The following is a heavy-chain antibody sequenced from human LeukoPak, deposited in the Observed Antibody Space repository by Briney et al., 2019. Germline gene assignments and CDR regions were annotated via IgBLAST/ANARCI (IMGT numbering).Heavy chain of an antibody. CDR2: IKQDGSEK. CDR1: GFTFSSYW. CDR3: ARDMGDPPSKYYYYGMDV. V-gene: IGHV3-7*01. J-gene: IGHJ6*02. D-gene: IGHD3-10*01. Sequence: GGSLRLSCAASGFTFSSYWMSWARQAPGKGLEWVANIKQDGSEKYYVDSVKGRFTISRDNAKNSLYLQMNSLRAEDTAVYYCARDMGDPPSKYYYYGMDVWGQGTTVTVSS.